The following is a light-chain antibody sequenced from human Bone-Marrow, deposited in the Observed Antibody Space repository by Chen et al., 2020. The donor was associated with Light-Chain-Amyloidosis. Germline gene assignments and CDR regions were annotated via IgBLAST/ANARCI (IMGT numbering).Light chain of an antibody. CDR1: DLPTKY. Sequence: SHELTQPPSVSVSPGQTASITCSGDDLPTKYAYWYQQKPGQAPVLVIHRDTERPSGISERFSGSSSGTTATLTISGVQAEDEADYHCQSADSSGTYEVIFGGGTKLTVL. V-gene: IGLV3-25*03. CDR2: RDT. CDR3: QSADSSGTYEVI. J-gene: IGLJ2*01.